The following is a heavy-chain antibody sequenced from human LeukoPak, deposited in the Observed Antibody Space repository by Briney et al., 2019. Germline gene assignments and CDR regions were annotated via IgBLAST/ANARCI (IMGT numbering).Heavy chain of an antibody. J-gene: IGHJ4*02. Sequence: SETLSLTCTVSGGSISSGGYYWSWIRQHPGKGLEWIGYIYYSGSTYYNPSLKSRVTISVDTSKNQFSLKLSSVTAADTAVYYCAREPRGAVAGNDYWGQGTLVTVSS. CDR1: GGSISSGGYY. D-gene: IGHD6-19*01. CDR3: AREPRGAVAGNDY. CDR2: IYYSGST. V-gene: IGHV4-31*03.